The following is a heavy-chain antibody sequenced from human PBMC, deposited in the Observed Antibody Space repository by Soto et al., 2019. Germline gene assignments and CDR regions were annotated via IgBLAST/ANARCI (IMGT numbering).Heavy chain of an antibody. Sequence: ASVKVSCKASGYTFTSYYMHWVRQAPGQGLEWMGIINPSGGSTSYAQKLQGRVTMTRDTSTSTVYMELSSLRSEDTAVFFCAGVGLRYFDWYGPDAFDIWGQGTMVTVSS. CDR3: AGVGLRYFDWYGPDAFDI. D-gene: IGHD3-9*01. J-gene: IGHJ3*02. CDR2: INPSGGST. V-gene: IGHV1-46*03. CDR1: GYTFTSYY.